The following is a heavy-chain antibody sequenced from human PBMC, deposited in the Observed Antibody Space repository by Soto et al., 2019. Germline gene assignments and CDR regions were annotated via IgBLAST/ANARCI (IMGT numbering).Heavy chain of an antibody. V-gene: IGHV4-39*07. D-gene: IGHD3-10*01. CDR3: ARAPTYYYGSGSYKNGMDV. Sequence: SETLSLTCTVSGGSISSSSYYWGWIRQPPGKGLEWIGSIYYSGSTYYNPSLKSRVTISVDTSKNQFSLKLSSVTAADTAVYYCARAPTYYYGSGSYKNGMDVWGKGTTVTVSS. CDR2: IYYSGST. J-gene: IGHJ6*04. CDR1: GGSISSSSYY.